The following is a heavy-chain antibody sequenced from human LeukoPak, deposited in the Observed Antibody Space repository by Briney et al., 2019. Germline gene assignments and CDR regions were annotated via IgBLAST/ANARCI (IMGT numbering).Heavy chain of an antibody. CDR2: ISGSGDRT. Sequence: GGSLRLSCAASGFTVSSNYMNWVRQAPGKGLEWLSAISGSGDRTYYADSVEGRFTISRDNSKYTLYLQMNSLRAEDSAVYYCAKDRGANNLWTGSIGSWGQGTLVTISS. D-gene: IGHD1/OR15-1a*01. J-gene: IGHJ4*02. V-gene: IGHV3-23*01. CDR1: GFTVSSNY. CDR3: AKDRGANNLWTGSIGS.